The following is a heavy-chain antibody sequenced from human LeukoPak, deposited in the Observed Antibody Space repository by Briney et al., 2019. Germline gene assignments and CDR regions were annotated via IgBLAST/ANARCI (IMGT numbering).Heavy chain of an antibody. J-gene: IGHJ4*02. CDR3: VRDQWDYGGNSGFDY. Sequence: GGSLRLSCAASRFTFSSYDMSWVRQAPGKGLEWVSYISGSGSAIYYADSVKGRFTISRDNAKNSLNLQMNSLRAEDTAVYYCVRDQWDYGGNSGFDYWGQGTLVTVSS. CDR1: RFTFSSYD. D-gene: IGHD4-23*01. CDR2: ISGSGSAI. V-gene: IGHV3-48*03.